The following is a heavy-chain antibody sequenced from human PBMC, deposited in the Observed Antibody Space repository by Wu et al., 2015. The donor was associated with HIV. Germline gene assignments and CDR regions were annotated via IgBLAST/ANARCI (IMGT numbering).Heavy chain of an antibody. CDR2: IIPIFGTA. CDR3: ARDRSNDIVVVPENYFDY. Sequence: QVQLVQSGAEVKKPGSSVKVSCKASGGTFSSYAISWVRQAPGQGLEWMGRIIPIFGTANYAQKFQGRVTITADESTSTAYMELSSLRSEDTAVYYCARDRSNDIVVVPENYFDYWGQGTLVTVSS. J-gene: IGHJ4*02. D-gene: IGHD2-2*01. CDR1: GGTFSSYA. V-gene: IGHV1-69*13.